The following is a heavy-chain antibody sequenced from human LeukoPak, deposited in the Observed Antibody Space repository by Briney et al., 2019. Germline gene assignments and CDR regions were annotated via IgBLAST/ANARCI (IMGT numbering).Heavy chain of an antibody. J-gene: IGHJ4*02. V-gene: IGHV3-23*01. CDR2: ISAGGGGS. CDR3: AKEAVRKFDFDY. CDR1: GFILSNYA. D-gene: IGHD1-14*01. Sequence: GGSLRLSCAASGFILSNYAMSWVRQAPGKGLEWVSSISAGGGGSYYVDSVKGRFTISRDNSKNTLYLQMNSLRAEDTAVYYCAKEAVRKFDFDYWGQGTLVTVSS.